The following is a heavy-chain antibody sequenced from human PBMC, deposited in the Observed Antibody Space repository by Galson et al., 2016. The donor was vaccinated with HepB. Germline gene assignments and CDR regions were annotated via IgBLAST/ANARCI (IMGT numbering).Heavy chain of an antibody. D-gene: IGHD5-18*01. CDR2: IYPGDSDT. CDR1: GYSFTSYW. Sequence: QSGAEVKKPGESLKISCKGSGYSFTSYWIGWVRQMPGKGLEWMGIIYPGDSDTTYSPSFQGQVTISADKSISTAYLQWSSLKASDTAMYYCARPHHPASYSYGYLYWGQGTLVTVSS. J-gene: IGHJ4*02. V-gene: IGHV5-51*03. CDR3: ARPHHPASYSYGYLY.